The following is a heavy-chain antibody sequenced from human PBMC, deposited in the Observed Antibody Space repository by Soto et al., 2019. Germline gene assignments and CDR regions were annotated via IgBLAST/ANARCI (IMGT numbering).Heavy chain of an antibody. D-gene: IGHD1-26*01. J-gene: IGHJ4*02. CDR2: ITPKSGEI. CDR3: ARAPIWGPTGDFDY. V-gene: IGHV1-2*02. CDR1: GYTFTDYH. Sequence: QVHLVQSGAEVKRPGDSVKVSCKASGYTFTDYHIHWVRQAPGQGLEWMGRITPKSGEIYYSPKFQCRVTLTRDPSISTAYMELTPLRLDDTAVYYCARAPIWGPTGDFDYWGQGPLATVSS.